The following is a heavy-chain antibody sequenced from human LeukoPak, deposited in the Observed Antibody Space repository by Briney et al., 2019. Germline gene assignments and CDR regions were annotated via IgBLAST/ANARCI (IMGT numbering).Heavy chain of an antibody. Sequence: GRSLRLSCAASGFTVSSNYMSWVRQAPGKGLEWVSVIYSGGSTYYADSVKGRFTISRDNSKNTLYLQMNSLRAEDTAVYYCARDSGSWTGCYYYGMDVWGQGTTVTVSS. V-gene: IGHV3-66*01. CDR3: ARDSGSWTGCYYYGMDV. D-gene: IGHD6-13*01. CDR2: IYSGGST. CDR1: GFTVSSNY. J-gene: IGHJ6*02.